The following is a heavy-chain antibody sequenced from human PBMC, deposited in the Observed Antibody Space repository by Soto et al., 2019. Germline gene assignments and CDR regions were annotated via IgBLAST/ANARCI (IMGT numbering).Heavy chain of an antibody. D-gene: IGHD3-10*01. CDR1: GGSISSSSYY. V-gene: IGHV4-39*01. CDR2: IYYSGST. Sequence: SETLSLTCTVSGGSISSSSYYWGWIRQPPGKGLEWIGSIYYSGSTYYNPSLKSRVTISVDTSKNQFSLKLSSVTAADTAVYYCARHRKVRGVIVWWFDPWGQGTLVTISS. J-gene: IGHJ5*02. CDR3: ARHRKVRGVIVWWFDP.